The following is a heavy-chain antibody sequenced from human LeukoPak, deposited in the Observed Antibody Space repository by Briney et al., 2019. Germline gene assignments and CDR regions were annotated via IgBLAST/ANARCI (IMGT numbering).Heavy chain of an antibody. J-gene: IGHJ4*01. Sequence: GGSLRLSCAASGFTFTSFWMAWVRQAPGQGLEWVADIAQDGSEAVYADSVRGRFTISRDNAENSLFLQMNSVRAEDTAVYFCSNGIYSTSYWGHGTPVIVSS. CDR2: IAQDGSEA. D-gene: IGHD6-6*01. CDR3: SNGIYSTSY. CDR1: GFTFTSFW. V-gene: IGHV3-7*01.